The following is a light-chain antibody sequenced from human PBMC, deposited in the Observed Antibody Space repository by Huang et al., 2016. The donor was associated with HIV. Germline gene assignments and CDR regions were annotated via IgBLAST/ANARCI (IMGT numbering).Light chain of an antibody. V-gene: IGKV3-15*01. Sequence: EVVITQSPAILSVSPGERATLSCRASQNVNTDLAWYKHNPGQAPRLLIYGASTRATGIPARCSCNGSETEFTLTISSLQSEDFAIYYCQQYNNWPPLTFGGGTKVEIK. CDR1: QNVNTD. J-gene: IGKJ4*01. CDR3: QQYNNWPPLT. CDR2: GAS.